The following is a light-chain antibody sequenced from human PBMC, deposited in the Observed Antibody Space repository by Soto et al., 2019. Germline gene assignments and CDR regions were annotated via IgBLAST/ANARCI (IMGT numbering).Light chain of an antibody. V-gene: IGKV1-39*01. J-gene: IGKJ3*01. CDR2: GAS. CDR3: LQTYRTPFT. Sequence: DIQMTQSPSSLSASVGDRVTITCRASQSITSVLSWYQHKPGQAPKLLIYGASSLHRGVPSRFSGSGSGTDLTLTISSLQPGDFATYYCLQTYRTPFTFGPGTTVDLK. CDR1: QSITSV.